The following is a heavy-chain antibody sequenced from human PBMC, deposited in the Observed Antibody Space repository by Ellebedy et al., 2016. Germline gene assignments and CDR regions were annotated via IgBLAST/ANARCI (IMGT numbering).Heavy chain of an antibody. J-gene: IGHJ5*02. V-gene: IGHV4-30-4*07. CDR1: GVSISSSSYY. CDR2: IYYSGST. Sequence: SETLSLXCAVSGVSISSSSYYWSWIRQPPGKGLEWIGYIYYSGSTYYNPSLKSRVTISVDTSKNQFSLKLSSVTAADTAVYYCARASPYYDSSGYPQGWFDPWGQGTLVTVSS. D-gene: IGHD3-22*01. CDR3: ARASPYYDSSGYPQGWFDP.